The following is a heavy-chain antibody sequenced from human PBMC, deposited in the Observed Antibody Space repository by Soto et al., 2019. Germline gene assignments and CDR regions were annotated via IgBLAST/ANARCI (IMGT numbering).Heavy chain of an antibody. V-gene: IGHV1-18*04. CDR2: ITVNSGNT. D-gene: IGHD6-19*01. CDR3: GRGLGGGWYYFDY. Sequence: QGHLVQSGVEVKEPGASVRVSCKASGYSFINYGIGWVRQAPGQGLEWMGWITVNSGNTNYPQKFQGRVTMTTEPSTSTAYMELRSLTSDDTAVYYCGRGLGGGWYYFDYWGPGTLVTVSS. J-gene: IGHJ4*02. CDR1: GYSFINYG.